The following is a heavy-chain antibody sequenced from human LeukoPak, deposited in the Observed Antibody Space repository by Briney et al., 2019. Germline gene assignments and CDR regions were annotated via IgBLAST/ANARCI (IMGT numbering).Heavy chain of an antibody. J-gene: IGHJ4*02. CDR2: ISSSSSYI. CDR3: ARGYSSGWNLDY. CDR1: GFTFSSYR. D-gene: IGHD6-19*01. Sequence: PGGSLRLSCAASGFTFSSYRMNWVRQAPGKGLEWVSSISSSSSYIYYADSVKGRFTISRDNAKNSLYLQMNSLRAEDTAVYYCARGYSSGWNLDYWGQGTLVTVSS. V-gene: IGHV3-21*01.